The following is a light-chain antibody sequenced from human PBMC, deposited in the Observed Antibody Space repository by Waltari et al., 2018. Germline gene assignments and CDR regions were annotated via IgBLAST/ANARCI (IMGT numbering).Light chain of an antibody. CDR3: QQYNNWPLYT. Sequence: EIVMTQSPATLSVSPGERATLPCRASQRVSSNLAWYQQKAGQAPRPLIYGASTRAPGIPARFSGSESGTEFTLTISSLQSEDFAVYYCQQYNNWPLYTFGQGTKLEIK. CDR2: GAS. CDR1: QRVSSN. V-gene: IGKV3-15*01. J-gene: IGKJ2*01.